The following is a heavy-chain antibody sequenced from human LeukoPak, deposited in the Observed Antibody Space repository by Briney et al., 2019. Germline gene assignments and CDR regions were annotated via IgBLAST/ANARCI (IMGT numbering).Heavy chain of an antibody. V-gene: IGHV1-69*13. J-gene: IGHJ3*02. D-gene: IGHD6-13*01. Sequence: SVKVSCKASGGTFSSYAISWVRQAPGQGLEWMGGIIPIFGTANYAQKFQGRVTITADESTSTAYMELSSLRSGDTAVYYCARGQQLADAFDIWGQGTMVTVSS. CDR2: IIPIFGTA. CDR3: ARGQQLADAFDI. CDR1: GGTFSSYA.